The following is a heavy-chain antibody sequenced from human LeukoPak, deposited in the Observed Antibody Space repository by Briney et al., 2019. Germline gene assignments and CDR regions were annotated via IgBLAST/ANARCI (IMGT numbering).Heavy chain of an antibody. CDR2: VNNDGSGT. D-gene: IGHD5/OR15-5a*01. J-gene: IGHJ4*02. CDR1: GFIFSNYW. Sequence: QPGGSLRLSCAASGFIFSNYWMHWVRQAPGKGLVWVSRVNNDGSGTTYADSVKGRFTISRDNAMNTLYLQMNSLRAKDTAVYYCAKGGLRVADYWGQGTLVTVSS. V-gene: IGHV3-74*03. CDR3: AKGGLRVADY.